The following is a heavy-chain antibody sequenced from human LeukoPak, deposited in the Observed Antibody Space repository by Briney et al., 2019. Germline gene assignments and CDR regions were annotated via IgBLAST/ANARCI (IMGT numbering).Heavy chain of an antibody. J-gene: IGHJ3*02. CDR1: GYTFTSYG. D-gene: IGHD1-1*01. CDR2: INPNSGGT. CDR3: ARQLGVHDAFDI. V-gene: IGHV1-2*02. Sequence: AASVKVSCKASGYTFTSYGISWVRQAPGQGLEWMGWINPNSGGTNYAQKFQGRVTMTRDTSISTAYMELSRLRSDDTAVYYCARQLGVHDAFDIWGQGTMVTVSS.